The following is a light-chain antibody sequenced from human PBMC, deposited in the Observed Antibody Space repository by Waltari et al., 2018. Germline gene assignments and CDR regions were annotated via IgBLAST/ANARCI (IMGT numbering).Light chain of an antibody. CDR3: QQRSNWLT. CDR1: QSVSSY. V-gene: IGKV3-11*01. CDR2: DAS. J-gene: IGKJ4*01. Sequence: EIVVTQSPATLSLSPGERDTLSCRASQSVSSYLAWYQQKPGQAPRLLIYDASNRATGIPARFSGSWSGTDFTLTISSLEPEDFAVYYCQQRSNWLTFGGGTKVEIK.